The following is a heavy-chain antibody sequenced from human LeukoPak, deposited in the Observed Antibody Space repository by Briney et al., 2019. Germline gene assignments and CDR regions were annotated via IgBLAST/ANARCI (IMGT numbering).Heavy chain of an antibody. J-gene: IGHJ4*02. CDR2: ISGSGGST. D-gene: IGHD3-9*01. V-gene: IGHV3-23*01. CDR3: AKDLRYFDWDLDY. Sequence: GGSLRLSCAASGSTFSSYGMSWVRQAPGKGLEWVSAISGSGGSTYYADSVKGRFTISRDNSKNTLYLQMNSLRAEDTAVYYCAKDLRYFDWDLDYWGQGTLVTVSS. CDR1: GSTFSSYG.